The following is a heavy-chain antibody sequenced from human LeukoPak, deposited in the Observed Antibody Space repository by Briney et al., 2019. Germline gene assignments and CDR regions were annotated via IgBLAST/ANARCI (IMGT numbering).Heavy chain of an antibody. V-gene: IGHV3-21*01. J-gene: IGHJ4*02. CDR1: GFTFSSYS. D-gene: IGHD6-13*01. Sequence: GGSLRLSCAASGFTFSSYSMNWVRQAPGKGLEWVSSISSSSSYIYYADSVKGRFTISRDNAKSSLYLQMNSLRAEDTAVYYCAREPIAAAGTTESLDYWGQGTLVTVSS. CDR3: AREPIAAAGTTESLDY. CDR2: ISSSSSYI.